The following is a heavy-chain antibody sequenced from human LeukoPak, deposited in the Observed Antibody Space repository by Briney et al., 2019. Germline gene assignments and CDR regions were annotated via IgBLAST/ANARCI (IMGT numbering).Heavy chain of an antibody. D-gene: IGHD1-26*01. Sequence: SETLSLTFAVYGGSFSGYYWNWIRQPPGKGLEWIGEINHSGSTNYISSLKSRVTISIDTSKNQSSLKMSSVTAADTAVYYCARGLMGAGSSGAFDIWGQGTLVTVSS. CDR1: GGSFSGYY. CDR2: INHSGST. V-gene: IGHV4-34*01. J-gene: IGHJ3*02. CDR3: ARGLMGAGSSGAFDI.